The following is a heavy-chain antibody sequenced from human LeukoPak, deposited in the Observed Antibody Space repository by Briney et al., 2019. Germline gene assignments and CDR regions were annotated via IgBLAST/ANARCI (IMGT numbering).Heavy chain of an antibody. V-gene: IGHV3-66*01. D-gene: IGHD3-10*01. J-gene: IGHJ4*02. Sequence: GGSLRLSCAVSGFSVSGYWMTWVRQAPGKGLEGVSVLSNGGYTFYADSVEGRFTISRDSGKNTVYLQMDSLRAEDTAVYYCARVEWFGERDSDYWGQGTLVTVSS. CDR1: GFSVSGYW. CDR2: LSNGGYT. CDR3: ARVEWFGERDSDY.